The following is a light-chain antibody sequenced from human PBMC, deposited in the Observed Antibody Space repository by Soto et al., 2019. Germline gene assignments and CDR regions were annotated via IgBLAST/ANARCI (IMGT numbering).Light chain of an antibody. CDR2: GAY. CDR1: QSVSSY. CDR3: QHYNYWPPKT. V-gene: IGKV3-15*01. Sequence: EIVMTQSPATLPVSPGERATLSCRASQSVSSYLAWYQQKPGQAPRLLIYGAYTRATGIPARFSGSGSGTDFTLTISSLQSEDFAVYYCQHYNYWPPKTFGQGTKVDI. J-gene: IGKJ1*01.